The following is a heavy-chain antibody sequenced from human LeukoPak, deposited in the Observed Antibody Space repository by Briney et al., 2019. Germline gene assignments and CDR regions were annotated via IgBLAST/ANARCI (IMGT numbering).Heavy chain of an antibody. V-gene: IGHV4-59*12. CDR2: IYYSGST. Sequence: SETLTLTCTASGGTISSYYLRWVRQAPGKGLEWIGYIYYSGSTNYNPSLMKGVTISVDTSKIQFTRQLSSVTAADTAVYYCASVGEGVFDHWGQGTLVTVSS. D-gene: IGHD1-26*01. CDR3: ASVGEGVFDH. CDR1: GGTISSYY. J-gene: IGHJ5*02.